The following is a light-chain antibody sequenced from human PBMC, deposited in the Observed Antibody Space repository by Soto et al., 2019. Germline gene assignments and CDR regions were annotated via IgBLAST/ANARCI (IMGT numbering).Light chain of an antibody. V-gene: IGKV2-28*01. CDR2: VGS. Sequence: DIVLTQSTLSLPVIPGEPASISCRSSQSLQYSNGYNYLDWYHQKPGQSPQLLISVGSTRESGVPARFSGSGSGTEFTFTISSLQPEDIATYYCQHYNSHSVAFGQGTKVDIK. CDR3: QHYNSHSVA. CDR1: QSLQYSNGYNY. J-gene: IGKJ1*01.